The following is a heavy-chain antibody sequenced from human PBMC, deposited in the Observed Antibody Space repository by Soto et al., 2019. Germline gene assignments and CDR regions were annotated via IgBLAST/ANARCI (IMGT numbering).Heavy chain of an antibody. CDR1: GFTFSSYA. CDR2: ISYDGSNK. CDR3: ARVYDFWSGYLSNVSGMDV. J-gene: IGHJ6*02. Sequence: GGSLRLSCAASGFTFSSYAMHWVRQAPGKGLEWVAVISYDGSNKYYADSVKGRFTISRDNSKNTLYLQMNSLRAEDTAVYYCARVYDFWSGYLSNVSGMDVWGQGTTVTVSS. D-gene: IGHD3-3*01. V-gene: IGHV3-30-3*01.